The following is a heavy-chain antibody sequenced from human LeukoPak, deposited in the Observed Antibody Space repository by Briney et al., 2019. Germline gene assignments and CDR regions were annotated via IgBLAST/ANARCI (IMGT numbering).Heavy chain of an antibody. Sequence: SETLSLTCTVSGGSISSYYWSWIRQPPGKGLEWIGYIYYSGSTNYNPSLKSRVTISVDTSKNQFSLKLSSVTAADTAVYCCARGGSNYFDYWGQGTLVTVSS. CDR1: GGSISSYY. CDR3: ARGGSNYFDY. D-gene: IGHD1-26*01. V-gene: IGHV4-59*01. J-gene: IGHJ4*02. CDR2: IYYSGST.